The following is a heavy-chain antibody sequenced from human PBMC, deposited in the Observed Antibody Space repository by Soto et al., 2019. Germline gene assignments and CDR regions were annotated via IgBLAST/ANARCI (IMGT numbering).Heavy chain of an antibody. CDR2: TSNDGSNK. J-gene: IGHJ4*02. CDR3: ARDHYYYDSSAGFDY. CDR1: GFTFSSYV. D-gene: IGHD3-22*01. Sequence: GGSLRLSCAASGFTFSSYVMHWVRQAPGKGLEWVAVTSNDGSNKYYADSVKGRFTISRDNSKNTLYLQMNSLRAEDTAVYYCARDHYYYDSSAGFDYWGQGTLVTVSS. V-gene: IGHV3-30-3*01.